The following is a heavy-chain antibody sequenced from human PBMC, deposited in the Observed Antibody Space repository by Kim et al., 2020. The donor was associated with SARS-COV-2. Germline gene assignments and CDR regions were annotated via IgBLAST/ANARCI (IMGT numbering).Heavy chain of an antibody. D-gene: IGHD1-26*01. CDR3: ARRPVGASHFDC. J-gene: IGHJ4*02. Sequence: GGSLRLSCAASGFTLSDHYMDWVRQVPGKGLEWVGRSKSKADSSTTEYAASVKDRFTISRDDSVNSLYLQMHSLKTKDTAVYYCARRPVGASHFDCWGQG. CDR2: SKSKADSSTT. CDR1: GFTLSDHY. V-gene: IGHV3-72*01.